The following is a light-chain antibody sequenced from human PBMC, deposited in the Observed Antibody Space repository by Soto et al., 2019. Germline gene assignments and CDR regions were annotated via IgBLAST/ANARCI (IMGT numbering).Light chain of an antibody. Sequence: EIVLTQSPATLSLSPGEGATLSCRASQSISSYLAWYQQKPGQAPRLLIYDASNRATGIPARFSGSGSGTDFTLTISSLEPEDFAVYYCQQCNSWPLTFGGGTKVEIK. CDR2: DAS. CDR1: QSISSY. J-gene: IGKJ4*01. V-gene: IGKV3-11*01. CDR3: QQCNSWPLT.